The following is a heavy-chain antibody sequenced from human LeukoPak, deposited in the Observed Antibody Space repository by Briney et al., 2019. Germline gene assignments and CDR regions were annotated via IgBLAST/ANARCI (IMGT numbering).Heavy chain of an antibody. V-gene: IGHV3-21*01. CDR2: ISSSSSYI. Sequence: PGGSLRLSCAASGFTFSSYSMNWVRQAPGKGLEWVSSISSSSSYIYYADSVKGRFTISRDNAKNSLHLQMNSLRAEDTAVYYCARSKDSSGSPFDPWGQGTLVTVSS. CDR3: ARSKDSSGSPFDP. CDR1: GFTFSSYS. D-gene: IGHD3-22*01. J-gene: IGHJ5*02.